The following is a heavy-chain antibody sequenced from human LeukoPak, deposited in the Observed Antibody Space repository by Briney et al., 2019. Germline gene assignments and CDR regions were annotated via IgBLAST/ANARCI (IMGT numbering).Heavy chain of an antibody. V-gene: IGHV4-34*01. CDR2: INHSGST. CDR3: ARRVWFGETSHWSFDL. D-gene: IGHD3-10*01. CDR1: GGSFSGYY. J-gene: IGHJ2*01. Sequence: PSKTLSLTCAVYGGSFSGYYWSWIRQPPGKGLEWIGEINHSGSTSYNPSLKSRVTISINTSKNQFSLKLSSVTAADTAVFYCARRVWFGETSHWSFDLWGRGTLVTVSS.